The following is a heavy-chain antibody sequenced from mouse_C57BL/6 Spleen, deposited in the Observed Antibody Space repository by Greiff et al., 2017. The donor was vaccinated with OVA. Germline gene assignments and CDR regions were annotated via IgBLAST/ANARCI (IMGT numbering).Heavy chain of an antibody. CDR3: AQRSGSSFYWYFDV. CDR2: IDPANGNT. V-gene: IGHV14-3*01. Sequence: EVQVVESVAELVRPGASVKLSCTASGFNIKNTYMHWVKQRPEQGLEWIGRIDPANGNTKYAPKFQGKATITADTSSNTAYLQLSSLTSEDTAIYYCAQRSGSSFYWYFDVWGTGTTVTVSS. CDR1: GFNIKNTY. D-gene: IGHD1-1*01. J-gene: IGHJ1*03.